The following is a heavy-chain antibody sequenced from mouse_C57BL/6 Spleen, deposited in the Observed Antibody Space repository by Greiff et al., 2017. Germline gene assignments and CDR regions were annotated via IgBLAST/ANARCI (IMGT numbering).Heavy chain of an antibody. CDR1: GYTFTSYW. J-gene: IGHJ1*03. V-gene: IGHV1-50*01. CDR2: IDPSDSYT. CDR3: ARSRWYFDV. Sequence: QVQLQQPGAELVKPGASVKLSCKASGYTFTSYWMQWVKQRPGQGLEWIGEIDPSDSYTNYNQKFKGKATLTVDTSSSTDYMQLSSLTSEDSAVYYCARSRWYFDVWGTGTTVTVSS.